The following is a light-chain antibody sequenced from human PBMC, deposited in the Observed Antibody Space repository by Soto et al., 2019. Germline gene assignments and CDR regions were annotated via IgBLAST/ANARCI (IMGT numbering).Light chain of an antibody. Sequence: QSVLTQPPSVSGAPGQRVTISCTGSSSNIGAGYDVHWYQQLLGTAPKLLIYGNSNRPSGVPDRFSGSKSGTSASLAITGLQAEDEADYYCQSYDSSLSGSWVFGGGTKVTVL. J-gene: IGLJ3*02. CDR1: SSNIGAGYD. V-gene: IGLV1-40*01. CDR2: GNS. CDR3: QSYDSSLSGSWV.